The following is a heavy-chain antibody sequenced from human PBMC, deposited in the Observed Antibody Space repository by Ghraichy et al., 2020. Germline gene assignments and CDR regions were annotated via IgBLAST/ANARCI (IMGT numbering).Heavy chain of an antibody. D-gene: IGHD6-19*01. CDR3: ARCAAHSQHSCGWNFDY. J-gene: IGHJ4*02. Sequence: SETLSLSCTVSGGSFSSYYWSWIRQPAGKELEWIGRIYSSGSTNYNPSLKSRLTMSVDTSMNQFSLNLRSVTAADTAVYYCARCAAHSQHSCGWNFDYWGQGTLVTVSS. CDR1: GGSFSSYY. CDR2: IYSSGST. V-gene: IGHV4-4*07.